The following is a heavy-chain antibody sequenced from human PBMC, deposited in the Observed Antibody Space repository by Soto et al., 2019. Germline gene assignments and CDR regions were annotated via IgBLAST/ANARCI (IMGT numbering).Heavy chain of an antibody. Sequence: QVQLVQSGAEVKDPGASVKVSCKATGYTFTSYAMHWVLQAPGQRLEWMGWINAGNGNTKYSQKFQGRVTITRDTSASTAYMELRSLRSEDSAVYYCAREWGGSSCQQFYYYYYMDVWGKGTTVTVSS. J-gene: IGHJ6*03. CDR1: GYTFTSYA. V-gene: IGHV1-3*01. CDR2: INAGNGNT. CDR3: AREWGGSSCQQFYYYYYMDV. D-gene: IGHD3-16*01.